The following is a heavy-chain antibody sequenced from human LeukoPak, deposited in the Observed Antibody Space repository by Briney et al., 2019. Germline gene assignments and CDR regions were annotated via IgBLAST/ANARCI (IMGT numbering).Heavy chain of an antibody. CDR1: GFTFTDYA. D-gene: IGHD2-21*01. V-gene: IGHV3-23*01. Sequence: GGSLRLSCVASGFTFTDYAMSWVRQAPGKGLEWVSSIGGGGFNTHYADSVKGRFSISRDTSTNTLYLEMNSLRAHDSALYYCAKDNFGLVPYCFDSWGQGTLVTVSS. CDR2: IGGGGFNT. CDR3: AKDNFGLVPYCFDS. J-gene: IGHJ4*02.